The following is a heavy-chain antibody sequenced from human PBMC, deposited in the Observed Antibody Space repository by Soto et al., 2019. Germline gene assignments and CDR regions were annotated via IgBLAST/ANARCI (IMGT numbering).Heavy chain of an antibody. CDR1: GFTFSSYS. Sequence: EVQLVESGGGLVKPGGSLRLSCAASGFTFSSYSMNWVRQAPGKGLEWVSSISSSSSYIYYADSVKGRFTISRDNAKNSLYLQMNSLRAEDTAVYYCARDGVVVIGNYFDYWGQGTLVTVSS. J-gene: IGHJ4*02. D-gene: IGHD2-2*01. CDR2: ISSSSSYI. CDR3: ARDGVVVIGNYFDY. V-gene: IGHV3-21*01.